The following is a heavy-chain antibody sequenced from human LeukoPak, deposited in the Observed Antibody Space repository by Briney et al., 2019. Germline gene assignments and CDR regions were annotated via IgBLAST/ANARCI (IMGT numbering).Heavy chain of an antibody. CDR2: ISAYNGNT. D-gene: IGHD2-15*01. CDR3: ARVWVSAVAAHFDY. CDR1: GGTFSSYA. Sequence: ASVKVSCKASGGTFSSYAISWVRQAPGQGLEWMGWISAYNGNTNYAQKLQGRVTMTTDTSTSTAYMELRSLRSDDTAVYYCARVWVSAVAAHFDYWGQGTLVTVSS. V-gene: IGHV1-18*01. J-gene: IGHJ4*02.